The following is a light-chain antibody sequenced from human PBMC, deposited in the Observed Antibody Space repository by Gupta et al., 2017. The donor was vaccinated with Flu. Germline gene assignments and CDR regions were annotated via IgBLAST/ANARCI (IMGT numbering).Light chain of an antibody. CDR3: AAWDDSLSGRWV. V-gene: IGLV1-47*01. Sequence: QSVLTQPPSASGTSGQPVTLSCPGSSSNIGSNPVYWYQQLPGTAPKLLIYRNNQRPSGVPDRFSGSKSGTSASLAISGLRSEDETDYYCAAWDDSLSGRWVFGGGTKLTVL. J-gene: IGLJ3*02. CDR2: RNN. CDR1: SSNIGSNP.